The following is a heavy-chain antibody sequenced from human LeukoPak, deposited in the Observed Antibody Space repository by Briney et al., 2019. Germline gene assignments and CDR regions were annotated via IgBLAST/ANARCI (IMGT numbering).Heavy chain of an antibody. D-gene: IGHD3-16*01. CDR1: GGSIRSFY. J-gene: IGHJ5*02. CDR3: VRDRGLGRGFDP. V-gene: IGHV4-4*07. Sequence: PSETLSLTCTVSGGSIRSFYWSWIRQPAGKGLEWIGRLYNNGSTNYNPSLKSRVTMSLDTSKDQFSLKLNSVTDADTAFYYCVRDRGLGRGFDPWGQGTLVTVSS. CDR2: LYNNGST.